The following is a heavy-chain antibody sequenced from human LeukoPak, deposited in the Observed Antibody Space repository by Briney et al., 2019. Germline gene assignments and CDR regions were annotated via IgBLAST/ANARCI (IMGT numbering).Heavy chain of an antibody. CDR3: TRGATVAAT. D-gene: IGHD6-19*01. CDR2: IKQDESEK. Sequence: PGGSLRLSCAASGFTFSSYGMHWVRQAPGKGLEWVANIKQDESEKNYVDSVKGRFIISRDNAKNSAYLQMNNLTAEDTAVYYCTRGATVAATWGQGTLVTVSS. V-gene: IGHV3-7*04. J-gene: IGHJ5*02. CDR1: GFTFSSYG.